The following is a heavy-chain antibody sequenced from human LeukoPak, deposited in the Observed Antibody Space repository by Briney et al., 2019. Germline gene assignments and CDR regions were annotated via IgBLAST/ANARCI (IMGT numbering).Heavy chain of an antibody. J-gene: IGHJ4*02. CDR2: ISSSGSTI. D-gene: IGHD2-2*02. CDR3: ARASWYQLLYEDDY. V-gene: IGHV3-11*01. Sequence: GGSLRLSCAASGFTFSDYYMSWIRQAPGKGLGWVSYISSSGSTIYYADSVKGRFTISRDNAKNSLYLQMNSLRAEDTAVYYCARASWYQLLYEDDYWGQGTLVTVSS. CDR1: GFTFSDYY.